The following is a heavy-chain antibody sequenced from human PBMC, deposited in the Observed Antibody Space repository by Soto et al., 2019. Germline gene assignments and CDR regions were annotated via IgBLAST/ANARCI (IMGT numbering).Heavy chain of an antibody. V-gene: IGHV3-23*01. CDR3: AKSGRSSAYYGGDY. Sequence: EVQLLDSGGGLVHPGGSLRLSCAASGFTFSSYGMSWVHQAPGKGLEWVSAISGSGARTYYADSVKGRFTISRDNSNNMLFLQMNSLRAEDTAIYYCAKSGRSSAYYGGDYWGQGTLVTVSS. CDR1: GFTFSSYG. J-gene: IGHJ4*02. CDR2: ISGSGART. D-gene: IGHD6-25*01.